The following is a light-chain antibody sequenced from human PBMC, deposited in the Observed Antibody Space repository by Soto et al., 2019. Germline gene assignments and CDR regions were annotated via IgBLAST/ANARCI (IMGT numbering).Light chain of an antibody. Sequence: IVLTQSPSTLSLSPGERATLSCRASQSVSSYLAWYQQKPGQAPRLLIYGASTRATGIPARFSGSGSGTEFTLTISSLQSVDFAVYSCQQYNNWPWTFGQGTKVDIK. V-gene: IGKV3-15*01. CDR1: QSVSSY. CDR3: QQYNNWPWT. J-gene: IGKJ1*01. CDR2: GAS.